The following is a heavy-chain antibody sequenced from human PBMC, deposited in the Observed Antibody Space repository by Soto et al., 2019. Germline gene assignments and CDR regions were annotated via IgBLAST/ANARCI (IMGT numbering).Heavy chain of an antibody. D-gene: IGHD5-18*01. V-gene: IGHV1-18*01. CDR1: GYTFTSYG. CDR3: ARDTAMALPDA. J-gene: IGHJ4*02. CDR2: ISAHNGNT. Sequence: QVQLVQSGAEVKKPGASVKVSCKASGYTFTSYGISWVRQAPGQGLEWMGWISAHNGNTKYAQKLQGRVTMTTDTSTSAAYMAVRSLRSDDTAVYYCARDTAMALPDAWGQGTLVTVSS.